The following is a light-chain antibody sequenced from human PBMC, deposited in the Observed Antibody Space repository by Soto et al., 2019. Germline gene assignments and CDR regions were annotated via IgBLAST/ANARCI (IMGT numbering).Light chain of an antibody. CDR3: SSYNSTTTRV. V-gene: IGLV2-14*03. CDR1: SSGVGGYNY. J-gene: IGLJ1*01. CDR2: EVS. Sequence: QSVLAQPASVSGSPGQSITISCTGTSSGVGGYNYVSWYQQHPGKGPKLMIYEVSNRPSGVSNRFSGSKSGNTATLTISGLQPEDEPDYYCSSYNSTTTRVFGTGTKVTVL.